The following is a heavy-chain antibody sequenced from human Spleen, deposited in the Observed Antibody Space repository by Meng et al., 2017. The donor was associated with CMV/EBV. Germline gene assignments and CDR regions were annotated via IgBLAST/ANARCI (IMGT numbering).Heavy chain of an antibody. J-gene: IGHJ6*02. V-gene: IGHV1-2*02. Sequence: ASVKVSCKTSGYTFTDYYIHWVRQAPGQGLEWMGWVNPNSGGTNYAQKFQGRVTMTRDTSISTAYMELSRLRSDDTAVYYCARDGRLAAAGVYYYYGMDVWGQGTTVTVSS. CDR2: VNPNSGGT. CDR3: ARDGRLAAAGVYYYYGMDV. CDR1: GYTFTDYY. D-gene: IGHD6-13*01.